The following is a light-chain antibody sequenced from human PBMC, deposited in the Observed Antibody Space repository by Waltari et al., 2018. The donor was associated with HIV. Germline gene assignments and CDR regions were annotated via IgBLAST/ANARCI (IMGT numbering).Light chain of an antibody. J-gene: IGLJ2*01. Sequence: QSVLTQPPSASGTPGQRVTISCSGSSSNIGSNTVNWYQQLPGTAPKLLIYSNNRRPAGVPDRFSGSQSGTSASLAISGLQSEDEADYYCAVWGDSLNGPVFGGGTKLTVL. CDR1: SSNIGSNT. V-gene: IGLV1-44*01. CDR2: SNN. CDR3: AVWGDSLNGPV.